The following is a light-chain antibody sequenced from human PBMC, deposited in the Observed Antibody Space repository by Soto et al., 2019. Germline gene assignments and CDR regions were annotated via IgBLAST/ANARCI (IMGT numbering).Light chain of an antibody. J-gene: IGLJ2*01. CDR1: SSNIGSNY. V-gene: IGLV1-47*01. CDR2: RNN. CDR3: CSYTGSNTVI. Sequence: QSVLTQPPSASGTPGQRVTISCSGSSSNIGSNYVYWYQQLPGTAPKLLIYRNNQRPSGVPDRFSGSKSGTSASLAISGLRSADEADYYCCSYTGSNTVIFGVGTKLTVL.